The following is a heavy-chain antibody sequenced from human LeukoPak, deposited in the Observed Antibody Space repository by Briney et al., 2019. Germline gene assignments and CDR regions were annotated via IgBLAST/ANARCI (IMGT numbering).Heavy chain of an antibody. D-gene: IGHD4-11*01. CDR3: AAMTSVTTGDY. Sequence: PGGSLRLSCLASGFTFTTYGMNWVRQAPGKGLEWVSGIGGSGIRTYYADSVKGRFTISRDNSKNTLYLQMNSLRAEDTAVYYCAAMTSVTTGDYWGQGTLVTVSS. CDR2: IGGSGIRT. V-gene: IGHV3-23*05. J-gene: IGHJ4*02. CDR1: GFTFTTYG.